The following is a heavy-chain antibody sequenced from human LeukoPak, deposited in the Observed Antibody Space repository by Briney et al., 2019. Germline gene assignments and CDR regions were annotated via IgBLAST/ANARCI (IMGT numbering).Heavy chain of an antibody. V-gene: IGHV4-34*01. J-gene: IGHJ4*02. CDR3: ARMVRGVIIRVYFDY. CDR1: GGSFSGYY. CDR2: INHSGST. D-gene: IGHD3-10*01. Sequence: SEALSLTCAVYGGSFSGYYWSWIRQPPGKGLEWIGEINHSGSTNYNPSLKSRVTISVDTSKNQFSPKLSSVTAADTAVYYCARMVRGVIIRVYFDYWGQGTLVTLSS.